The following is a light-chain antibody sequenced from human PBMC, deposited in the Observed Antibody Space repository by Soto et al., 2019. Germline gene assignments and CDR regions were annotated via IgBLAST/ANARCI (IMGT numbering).Light chain of an antibody. J-gene: IGLJ1*01. CDR3: SSYTSSSTPYV. CDR2: DVT. Sequence: QSAVTRPASVSGSPGQSITMSCTGTSRDVGGYNYVSWYQQHPVKAPKLMIYDVTNRPSGVSDRFSGSKSGNTASLTISGLQAEDEADYYCSSYTSSSTPYVFGTGTKVTVL. CDR1: SRDVGGYNY. V-gene: IGLV2-14*01.